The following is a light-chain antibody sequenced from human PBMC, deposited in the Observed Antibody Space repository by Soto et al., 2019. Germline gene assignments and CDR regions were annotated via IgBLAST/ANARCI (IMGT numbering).Light chain of an antibody. J-gene: IGLJ1*01. CDR2: EVS. Sequence: QSALTQPVSVSGSPGQSITIFCAGTSNDVGTYDFVSWYQQPPGKAPKLMIYEVSKRPSGVSNRFSGSKSGDTASLTISGLQAEDEADYYCCSYAGSSSPYVFGTGTKVTVL. V-gene: IGLV2-23*02. CDR1: SNDVGTYDF. CDR3: CSYAGSSSPYV.